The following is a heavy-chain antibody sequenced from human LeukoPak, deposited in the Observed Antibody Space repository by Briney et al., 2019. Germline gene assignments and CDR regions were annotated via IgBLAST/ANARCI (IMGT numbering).Heavy chain of an antibody. CDR3: VKVAKYYYGSETYYFFEH. D-gene: IGHD3-10*01. V-gene: IGHV3-48*03. J-gene: IGHJ4*02. CDR1: GFTFSSYE. CDR2: ISSSGSTK. Sequence: PGGSLRLSCAASGFTFSSYEMNWVRQAPGKGLEWVSYISSSGSTKYYADSVKGRFTISRDNAKNSLDLQMNSLRVEDTGIYYCVKVAKYYYGSETYYFFEHWGQGTPVTASS.